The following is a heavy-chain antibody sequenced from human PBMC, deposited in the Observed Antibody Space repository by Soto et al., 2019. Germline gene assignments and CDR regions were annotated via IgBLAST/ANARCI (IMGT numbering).Heavy chain of an antibody. CDR2: VSGYNGDT. J-gene: IGHJ6*02. CDR3: AKNGQPPYYYYGMDV. CDR1: GYTFSRYG. V-gene: IGHV1-18*01. Sequence: QGQLVQSGPEVKKPGASVKVSCKASGYTFSRYGISWVRQAPGQGLEGMGWVSGYNGDTKYAQKVQGRVTMTIDTSTYTDYMELRSLTSDDTAKYYCAKNGQPPYYYYGMDVWGQGTTVTVSS. D-gene: IGHD2-8*01.